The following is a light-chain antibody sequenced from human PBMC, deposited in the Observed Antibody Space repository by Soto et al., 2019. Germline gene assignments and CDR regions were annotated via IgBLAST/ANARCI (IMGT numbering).Light chain of an antibody. V-gene: IGKV3D-20*02. CDR3: QQRSNWPGT. J-gene: IGKJ1*01. CDR2: GAS. CDR1: QSVSSSQ. Sequence: EIVVTQSPGTLSLSPGERATLSCRASQSVSSSQLAWYQQKPGQAPRLLMYGASSRATGIPARFSGSGSGTDFTLTISSLEPEDFAVYSCQQRSNWPGTFGQGTKVDIK.